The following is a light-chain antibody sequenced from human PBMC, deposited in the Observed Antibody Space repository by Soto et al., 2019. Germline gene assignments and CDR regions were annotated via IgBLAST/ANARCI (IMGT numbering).Light chain of an antibody. J-gene: IGKJ2*01. CDR2: GTS. V-gene: IGKV3-20*01. CDR1: QKISSNY. Sequence: PGTGATLSCRASQKISSNYLAWYQQKPGQPPRLLIYGTSSRATGVPDRISGGGSGTDFTLTISRLEPEDFAVYYCHHYGASPYTFGQGTKLEIK. CDR3: HHYGASPYT.